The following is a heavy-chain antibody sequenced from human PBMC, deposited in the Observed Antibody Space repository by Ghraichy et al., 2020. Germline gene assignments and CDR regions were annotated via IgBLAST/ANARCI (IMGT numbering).Heavy chain of an antibody. CDR1: GFTFSSYW. Sequence: ESLNISCAASGFTFSSYWMSWVRQAPGKGLEWVSAISGGGGKTYDADSVKGRFTISRDNSKNTLYLQMNSLGAEDTAVYYCAKEGGGVVIIPIYGMDVWGQGTTVTVSS. CDR2: ISGGGGKT. J-gene: IGHJ6*02. CDR3: AKEGGGVVIIPIYGMDV. D-gene: IGHD3-3*01. V-gene: IGHV3-23*01.